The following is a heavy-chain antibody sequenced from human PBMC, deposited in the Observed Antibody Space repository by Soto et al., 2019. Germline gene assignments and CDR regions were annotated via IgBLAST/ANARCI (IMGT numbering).Heavy chain of an antibody. Sequence: EVQLLESGGGLAQPGGSLTLSCAASRFTFSDFAMSWVRQAPGTGLEWVSCIGGGGTDTYYADSVKGRFTISRDNPKNTLYLQMDSLRDEDTAVYYCAKDAVPYKGNWDWFDSWGQRNLVIVAS. CDR1: RFTFSDFA. V-gene: IGHV3-23*01. D-gene: IGHD3-10*01. CDR2: IGGGGTDT. J-gene: IGHJ5*01. CDR3: AKDAVPYKGNWDWFDS.